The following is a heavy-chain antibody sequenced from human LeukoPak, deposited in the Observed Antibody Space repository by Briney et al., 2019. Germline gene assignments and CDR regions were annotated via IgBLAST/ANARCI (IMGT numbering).Heavy chain of an antibody. Sequence: GGSLRLSCAASGFTFSSYWMSWVRQAPGKGLEWVVNIKQDGSAKYYVDSVKGRFTISRDNAKNSLYLQMNTLRGEDTAVYYCASTSYSSSWYWDYWGQGTLVTVSS. CDR1: GFTFSSYW. V-gene: IGHV3-7*01. D-gene: IGHD6-13*01. J-gene: IGHJ4*02. CDR2: IKQDGSAK. CDR3: ASTSYSSSWYWDY.